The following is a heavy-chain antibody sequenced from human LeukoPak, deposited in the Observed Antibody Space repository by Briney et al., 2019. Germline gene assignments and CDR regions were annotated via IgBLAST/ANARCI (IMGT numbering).Heavy chain of an antibody. CDR1: GYTFTSYG. D-gene: IGHD3-22*01. CDR3: ARDYYYDSSEEFDY. CDR2: ISAYNGNT. Sequence: ASVKVSRKASGYTFTSYGISWVRQAPGQGLEWMGWISAYNGNTNYAQKLQGRVTMTTDTSTSTAYMELRSLRSDDTAVYYCARDYYYDSSEEFDYWGQGTLVTVSS. V-gene: IGHV1-18*01. J-gene: IGHJ4*02.